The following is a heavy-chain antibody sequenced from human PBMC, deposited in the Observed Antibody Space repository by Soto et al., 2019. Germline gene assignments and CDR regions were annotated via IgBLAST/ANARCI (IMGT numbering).Heavy chain of an antibody. J-gene: IGHJ6*02. Sequence: QVQLQESGPGLVKPSATLSLTCTVSGGSVSSGSYYWSWIRQPPGKGLEWIGYIYYSGGTNYNPSLKSRVTISVDTSKNQFSLKLSSVTAADTAVYYCASVTRTCISTSCYRYYYGMDVGGQGTTVTVSS. V-gene: IGHV4-61*01. CDR2: IYYSGGT. CDR3: ASVTRTCISTSCYRYYYGMDV. CDR1: GGSVSSGSYY. D-gene: IGHD2-2*02.